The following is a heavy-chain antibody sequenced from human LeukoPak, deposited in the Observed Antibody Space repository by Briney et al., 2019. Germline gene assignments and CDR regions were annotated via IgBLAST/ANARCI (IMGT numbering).Heavy chain of an antibody. D-gene: IGHD1-14*01. CDR3: AHVQLYTTATTFDY. CDR1: GFSLSTSGMG. J-gene: IGHJ4*02. Sequence: ESGPTLVKPTETLTLTCAFSGFSLSTSGMGVGWIRQPPGKALEWLALIYWDGDQRYNPSLRTRLTVTKDTFENHIVLTMTNMDPLDTASYFCAHVQLYTTATTFDYWGQGTLVTVSS. V-gene: IGHV2-5*02. CDR2: IYWDGDQ.